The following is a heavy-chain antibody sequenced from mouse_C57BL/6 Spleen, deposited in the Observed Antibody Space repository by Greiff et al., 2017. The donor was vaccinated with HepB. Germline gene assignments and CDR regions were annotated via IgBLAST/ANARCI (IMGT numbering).Heavy chain of an antibody. D-gene: IGHD2-1*01. V-gene: IGHV1-50*01. CDR1: GYTFTSYW. J-gene: IGHJ4*01. Sequence: QVQLQQSGAELVKPGASVKLSCKASGYTFTSYWMQWVKQRPGQGLEWIGEIDPSDSYTNYNQKFKGKATLTVDTSSSTAYMQLSSLTSEDSAVYYCARPLIYYGNYDYAMDYWGQGTSVTVSS. CDR2: IDPSDSYT. CDR3: ARPLIYYGNYDYAMDY.